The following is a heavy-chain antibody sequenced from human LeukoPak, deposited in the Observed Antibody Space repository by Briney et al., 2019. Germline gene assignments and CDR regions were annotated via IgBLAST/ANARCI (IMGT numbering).Heavy chain of an antibody. J-gene: IGHJ4*02. Sequence: GGSLRLSCAASGFTFSSYAMHWVRQAPGKGLEWVAVISYDGSNKYYADSVKGRFTISRDNSKNTLYLQMNSLRAEDTAVYYCARGQFPEDSSGYYPLDWGQGTLVTVSS. V-gene: IGHV3-30-3*01. D-gene: IGHD3-22*01. CDR2: ISYDGSNK. CDR3: ARGQFPEDSSGYYPLD. CDR1: GFTFSSYA.